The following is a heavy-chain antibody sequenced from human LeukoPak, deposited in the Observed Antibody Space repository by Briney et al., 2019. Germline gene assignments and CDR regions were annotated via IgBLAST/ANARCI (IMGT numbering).Heavy chain of an antibody. CDR2: IYYSGST. D-gene: IGHD6-19*01. J-gene: IGHJ4*02. Sequence: PSETLSLTCTVSGGSISSYYWSWIRQPPGKGLEWIGYIYYSGSTNDNPSLKSRVTISVDTSKNQFSLKLSSVTAADTAVYYCARQVAGDDYWGQGTLVTVSS. V-gene: IGHV4-59*08. CDR1: GGSISSYY. CDR3: ARQVAGDDY.